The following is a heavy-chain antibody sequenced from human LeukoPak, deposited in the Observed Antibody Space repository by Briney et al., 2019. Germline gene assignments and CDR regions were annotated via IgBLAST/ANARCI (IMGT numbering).Heavy chain of an antibody. D-gene: IGHD6-19*01. CDR3: AKYNSDWYDDY. CDR1: GFTFYSYA. V-gene: IGHV3-23*01. CDR2: ISGSGGST. Sequence: GGSLRLSCAASGFTFYSYAMTWVRQAPGKGLEWVSAISGSGGSTYYADSVKGRFTISRDNSKNTLHLQMSSLRAEDTALYYCAKYNSDWYDDYWGQGTLVTVSP. J-gene: IGHJ4*02.